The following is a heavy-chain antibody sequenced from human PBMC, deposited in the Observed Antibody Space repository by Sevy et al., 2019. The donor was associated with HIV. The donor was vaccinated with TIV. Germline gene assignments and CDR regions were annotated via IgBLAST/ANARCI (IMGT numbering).Heavy chain of an antibody. Sequence: SETLSLTCTVSGGSISSYYWSWIRQPPGKGLEWIGYIYYSGSTNYNPSLKSRVTISVDTSKNQCSLKLSSVTAADTAVYYCARLRFLEWLSPDYWGQGTLVTVSS. CDR3: ARLRFLEWLSPDY. CDR2: IYYSGST. J-gene: IGHJ4*02. D-gene: IGHD3-3*01. V-gene: IGHV4-59*01. CDR1: GGSISSYY.